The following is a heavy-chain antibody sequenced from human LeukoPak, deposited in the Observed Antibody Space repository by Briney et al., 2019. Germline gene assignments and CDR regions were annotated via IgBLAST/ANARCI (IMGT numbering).Heavy chain of an antibody. CDR2: ITTSDGNT. CDR1: GITFSSYS. Sequence: GGSLRLSCGASGITFSSYSMNWVRQAPGKGLEWVSTITTSDGNTYYADSVKGRFTVSRDNSKNTLFLQMNSLRAEDTAVYYCAKDGGLWVSAHWGDSWGRGSLVTVSS. V-gene: IGHV3-23*01. CDR3: AKDGGLWVSAHWGDS. D-gene: IGHD7-27*01. J-gene: IGHJ4*02.